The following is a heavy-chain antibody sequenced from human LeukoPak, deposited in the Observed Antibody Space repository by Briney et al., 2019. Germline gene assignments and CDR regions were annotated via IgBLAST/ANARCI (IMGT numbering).Heavy chain of an antibody. V-gene: IGHV1-24*01. Sequence: GASVKVSCKVSGHTLTELSMHWVRQAPGKGLEWMGGFDPEDGEAIYAQKFQGRVTMTEDTSTDTAYMELSSLRSEDTAVYYCATERRYYDSLHYGMDVWGQGTTVTVSS. CDR1: GHTLTELS. D-gene: IGHD3-22*01. CDR3: ATERRYYDSLHYGMDV. J-gene: IGHJ6*02. CDR2: FDPEDGEA.